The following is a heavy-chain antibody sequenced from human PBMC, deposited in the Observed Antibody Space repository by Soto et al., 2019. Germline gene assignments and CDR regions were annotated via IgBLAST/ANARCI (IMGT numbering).Heavy chain of an antibody. CDR2: MNPNTGNS. Sequence: ASVKVSCKASGYTFTSYDIYWVRQATGQGLEWMGWMNPNTGNSGYAQKFQGRVTVTSDTSINTVHMELSSLRSEDTAVYYCARRAETNGRNGFGADKYYFDFWGQGTLVTVS. D-gene: IGHD1-1*01. CDR1: GYTFTSYD. CDR3: ARRAETNGRNGFGADKYYFDF. J-gene: IGHJ4*02. V-gene: IGHV1-8*01.